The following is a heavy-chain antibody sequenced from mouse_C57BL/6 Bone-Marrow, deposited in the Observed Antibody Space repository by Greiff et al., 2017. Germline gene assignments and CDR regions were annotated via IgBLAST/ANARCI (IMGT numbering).Heavy chain of an antibody. V-gene: IGHV1-53*01. D-gene: IGHD2-3*01. Sequence: QVQLKQPGTELVKPGASVKLSCKASGYTFTSYWMHWVKQRPGQGLEWIGNINPSNGGTNYNEKFKSKATLTVDKSSSTAYMQLSSLTSEDSAVYYCAIYDGYYGWFAYWGQGTLVTVSA. J-gene: IGHJ3*01. CDR2: INPSNGGT. CDR3: AIYDGYYGWFAY. CDR1: GYTFTSYW.